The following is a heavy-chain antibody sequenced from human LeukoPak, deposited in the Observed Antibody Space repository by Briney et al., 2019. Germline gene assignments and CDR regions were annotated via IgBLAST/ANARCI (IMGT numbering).Heavy chain of an antibody. CDR1: GDSTNTYF. D-gene: IGHD4-17*01. J-gene: IGHJ4*01. Sequence: SETLSLTCTISGDSTNTYFWSWIRQPPGKGLEWIGYIYYTGTTDYNPSLKSRVTISVDTSKNQFSLKVSSVTAADTGVYYCASKSTDHGELRFDYWGQGTLVTVSS. CDR2: IYYTGTT. CDR3: ASKSTDHGELRFDY. V-gene: IGHV4-59*01.